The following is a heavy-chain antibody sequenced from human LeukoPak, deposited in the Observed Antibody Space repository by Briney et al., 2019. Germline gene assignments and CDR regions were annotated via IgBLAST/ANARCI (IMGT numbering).Heavy chain of an antibody. CDR2: IYYSGST. CDR1: GGSISSYY. D-gene: IGHD2-15*01. Sequence: SETLSLTCTVSGGSISSYYWSWIRQPPGKGLEWIGYIYYSGSTNYNPSLKSRVTISVDTSKNQFSLKLSSVTAADTAVYYCARVGGGSFLHYYYYYMDVWGKGTTVTISS. V-gene: IGHV4-59*01. J-gene: IGHJ6*03. CDR3: ARVGGGSFLHYYYYYMDV.